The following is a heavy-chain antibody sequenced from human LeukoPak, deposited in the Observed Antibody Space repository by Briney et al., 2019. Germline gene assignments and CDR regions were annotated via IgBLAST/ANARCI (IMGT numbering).Heavy chain of an antibody. CDR2: IRSNSDGGTV. Sequence: PGGSLRLSCATSGFTFSNAWMNWVRQAPGKGLEWVGRIRSNSDGGTVDYAAPVKGRFTLSRDDSKTTLYLQMNSLQAEDTAVYYCATDFYDSTWGQGTLVTVSS. CDR1: GFTFSNAW. CDR3: ATDFYDST. J-gene: IGHJ5*02. V-gene: IGHV3-15*07. D-gene: IGHD3-22*01.